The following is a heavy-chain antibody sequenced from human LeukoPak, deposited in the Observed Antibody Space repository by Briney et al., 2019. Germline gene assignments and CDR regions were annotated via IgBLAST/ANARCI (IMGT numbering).Heavy chain of an antibody. V-gene: IGHV1-18*01. CDR2: ISAYNGKR. CDR3: ARDLGDDKSMIFFDF. J-gene: IGHJ4*02. Sequence: ASVKVFCKASGYTFTSFGISWVRQAPGQGLEWMGWISAYNGKRNYAQKFQGRVTMTTDTSTSTAYMELRSLRSDDTAVYYCARDLGDDKSMIFFDFWGQGTLVTVSS. CDR1: GYTFTSFG. D-gene: IGHD5-12*01.